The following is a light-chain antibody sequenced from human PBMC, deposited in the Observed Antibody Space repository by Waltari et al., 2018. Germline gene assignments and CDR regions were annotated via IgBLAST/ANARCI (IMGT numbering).Light chain of an antibody. J-gene: IGKJ4*01. V-gene: IGKV3-20*01. Sequence: TVLTQSPGTLSLSPGERATLSCRASQSLGGNDLVWYQQKPGQPPRLLISGVSRRATGVPDRFSGSGSGTDFTLTITRLEPEDFAVYYCYHHDYSLTFGGGTKVEI. CDR2: GVS. CDR1: QSLGGND. CDR3: YHHDYSLT.